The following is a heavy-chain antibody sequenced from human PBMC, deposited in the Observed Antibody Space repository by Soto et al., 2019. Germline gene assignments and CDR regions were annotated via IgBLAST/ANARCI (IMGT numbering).Heavy chain of an antibody. V-gene: IGHV4-39*01. J-gene: IGHJ5*02. Sequence: SETLSLTCTVSSGSISSTNYYWDWLRQPPGKGLEWIGTIYYSGRTYYNPSLKSRVTILVDTSKNQFSLNLSPVTAADTAVYYCARSFSTSAIPNWFDPWGQGTLVTVSS. CDR3: ARSFSTSAIPNWFDP. D-gene: IGHD6-6*01. CDR2: IYYSGRT. CDR1: SGSISSTNYY.